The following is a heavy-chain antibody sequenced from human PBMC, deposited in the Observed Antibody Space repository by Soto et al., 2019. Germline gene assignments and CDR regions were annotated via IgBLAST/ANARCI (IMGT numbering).Heavy chain of an antibody. D-gene: IGHD6-19*01. CDR3: ARQGLPLSPYYYYGMDV. Sequence: QVQLVQSGAEVKKPGSSVKVSCKASGGTFSSYAISWVRQAPGQGLEWMGGIIPIFGTANYAQKFQGRVTIAADESTSTAYMELSSLRSEDTAVYYCARQGLPLSPYYYYGMDVWGQGTTVTVSS. CDR1: GGTFSSYA. V-gene: IGHV1-69*01. J-gene: IGHJ6*02. CDR2: IIPIFGTA.